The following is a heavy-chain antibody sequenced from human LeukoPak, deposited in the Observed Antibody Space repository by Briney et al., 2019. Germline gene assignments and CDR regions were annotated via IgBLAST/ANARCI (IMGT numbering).Heavy chain of an antibody. CDR2: ISYSGST. V-gene: IGHV4-59*08. Sequence: PSETLSLTCTASGASFSGVYWRCMRQPPGKGLELIGFISYSGSTTYNPSLKSRVTISVDTSRSQFSLKLTSVTDADTAVYYCATLGNPNGCYWQFDVWGRGTLVTVSS. J-gene: IGHJ2*01. CDR1: GASFSGVY. D-gene: IGHD2-8*01. CDR3: ATLGNPNGCYWQFDV.